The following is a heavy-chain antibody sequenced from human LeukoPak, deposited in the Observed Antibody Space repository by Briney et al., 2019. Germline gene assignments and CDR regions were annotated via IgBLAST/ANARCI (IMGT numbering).Heavy chain of an antibody. V-gene: IGHV3-66*02. J-gene: IGHJ4*01. Sequence: GGSLRLSCAASAVNVTSNYMTWIRQAPGKGLEWVSLIYGDNAAYYAESVRGRFIISRDSLKNTLFLQMNSLRTEDTAVYYCVSSTGQQFIPYDYWGHGTHVTVSS. CDR1: AVNVTSNY. CDR2: IYGDNAA. D-gene: IGHD6-13*01. CDR3: VSSTGQQFIPYDY.